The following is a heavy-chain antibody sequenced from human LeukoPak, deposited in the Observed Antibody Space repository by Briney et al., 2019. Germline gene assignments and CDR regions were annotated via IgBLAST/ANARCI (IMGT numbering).Heavy chain of an antibody. CDR1: GGSFSGYY. J-gene: IGHJ3*02. CDR2: ISHSGST. Sequence: SETLSLTCAVYGGSFSGYYWSWIRQPPGKGLEWIGEISHSGSTKYNPSLKRRGTIPVDTSKNQFSLKLSSVTAADTAVYYCARRDDYYDSRGYDDAFDIWGQGTKVTVSS. D-gene: IGHD3-22*01. V-gene: IGHV4-34*01. CDR3: ARRDDYYDSRGYDDAFDI.